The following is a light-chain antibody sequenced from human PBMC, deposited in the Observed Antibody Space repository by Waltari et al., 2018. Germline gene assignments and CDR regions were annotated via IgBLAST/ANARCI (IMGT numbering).Light chain of an antibody. Sequence: QSALTQPPSASGSPGQSVTISCTGTRSDVGASNYVSWYQQHPGKAPKLVIYEVTKRPSGVPARFSGSKSGYAASLTVSGLQAEDEADYYCTSYAGSNNWIFGGGTKVTVL. V-gene: IGLV2-8*01. CDR1: RSDVGASNY. CDR3: TSYAGSNNWI. CDR2: EVT. J-gene: IGLJ2*01.